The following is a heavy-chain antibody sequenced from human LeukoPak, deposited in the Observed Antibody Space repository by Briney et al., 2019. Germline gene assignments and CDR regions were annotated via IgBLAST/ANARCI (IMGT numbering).Heavy chain of an antibody. J-gene: IGHJ6*02. D-gene: IGHD5-12*01. V-gene: IGHV4-34*01. CDR3: ARKSGYSGYDSYYYYYYSMDV. Sequence: SETLSLTCAVYGGSFSGYYWSWIRQPPGKGLEWIGEINHSGSTNYNPSLKSRVTISVDTSKNQFSLKLSSVTAADTAVYYCARKSGYSGYDSYYYYYYSMDVWGQGTTVTVSS. CDR2: INHSGST. CDR1: GGSFSGYY.